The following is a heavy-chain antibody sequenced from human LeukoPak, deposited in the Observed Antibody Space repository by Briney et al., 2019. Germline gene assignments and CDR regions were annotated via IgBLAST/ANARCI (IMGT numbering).Heavy chain of an antibody. CDR3: AKIPLPNIAVAGTVDY. Sequence: GGSLRLSCAASGFTFSSYAMSWVRQAPGKGLEWVSAISGSGGSTYYADSVKGRFTISRDNSKNTLYLQMNSLRAEDTAVYYCAKIPLPNIAVAGTVDYRGQGTLVTVSS. CDR1: GFTFSSYA. CDR2: ISGSGGST. V-gene: IGHV3-23*01. D-gene: IGHD6-19*01. J-gene: IGHJ4*02.